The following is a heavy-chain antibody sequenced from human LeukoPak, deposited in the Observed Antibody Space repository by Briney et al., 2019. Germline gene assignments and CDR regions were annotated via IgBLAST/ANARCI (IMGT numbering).Heavy chain of an antibody. CDR3: ARASSGYYYDWYFDL. D-gene: IGHD3-22*01. CDR1: GYTFTGYY. J-gene: IGHJ2*01. V-gene: IGHV1-2*02. Sequence: VASVKVSCKASGYTFTGYYMHWVRQAPGQGLEWMGWINPNSGGTNYAQKFQGRVTMTRDTSISTAYMELSRLRSDDTAVYYCARASSGYYYDWYFDLWGRGTLVTVSS. CDR2: INPNSGGT.